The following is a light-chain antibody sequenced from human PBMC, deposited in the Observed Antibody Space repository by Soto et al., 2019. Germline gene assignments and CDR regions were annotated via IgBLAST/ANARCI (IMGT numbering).Light chain of an antibody. CDR1: QSISSW. CDR3: LQDYNYPRT. V-gene: IGKV1-6*01. CDR2: AAS. J-gene: IGKJ1*01. Sequence: IQMTQSPSILSASVGDRVTITCRASQSISSWLAWYQQQPGKAPKLLIYAASSLQSGVPSRFSGSGSGTDFTLTISSLQPEDFATYYCLQDYNYPRTFGQGTKVDIK.